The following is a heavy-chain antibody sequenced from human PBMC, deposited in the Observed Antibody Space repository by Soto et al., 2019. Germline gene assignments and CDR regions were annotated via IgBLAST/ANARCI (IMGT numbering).Heavy chain of an antibody. Sequence: PGGSLRLSCSVSGFTFSGYAMGWVREAPGKGLEWVSVISSRGGSVYYAASVKGRFTVSRDNSLNVLFLHMNKLRVEDTAVYYCAKMAISTTSSFDNWGQGILVTVSS. CDR3: AKMAISTTSSFDN. CDR1: GFTFSGYA. J-gene: IGHJ4*02. CDR2: ISSRGGSV. D-gene: IGHD1-26*01. V-gene: IGHV3-23*01.